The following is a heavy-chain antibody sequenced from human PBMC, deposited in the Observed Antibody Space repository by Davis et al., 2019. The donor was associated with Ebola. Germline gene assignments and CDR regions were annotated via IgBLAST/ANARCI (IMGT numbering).Heavy chain of an antibody. Sequence: SETLSLTCTVSGGSISSSSYYWGWIRQPPGKGLEWIGSIYYSGSTYYNPSLKSRVTISVDTSKNQFSLKLSSVTAADTAVYYCASIGRSGWYPRDYWGQGTLVTVSS. J-gene: IGHJ4*02. V-gene: IGHV4-39*01. CDR2: IYYSGST. CDR1: GGSISSSSYY. CDR3: ASIGRSGWYPRDY. D-gene: IGHD6-19*01.